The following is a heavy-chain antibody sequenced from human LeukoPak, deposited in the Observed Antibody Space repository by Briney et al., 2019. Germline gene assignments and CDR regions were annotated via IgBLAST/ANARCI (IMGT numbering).Heavy chain of an antibody. D-gene: IGHD3-10*01. CDR1: GFSFTNTW. CDR2: VKSKADDGTT. CDR3: ATEGGSGSYYGDDAFDM. J-gene: IGHJ3*02. V-gene: IGHV3-15*01. Sequence: GGSLRLSCEASGFSFTNTWMSWVRQAPGKGLEWVGRVKSKADDGTTDYAAPVQGRFTISRDDSKNTLSLQMNSLKTEDTAVYYCATEGGSGSYYGDDAFDMWGQGTMVTVPS.